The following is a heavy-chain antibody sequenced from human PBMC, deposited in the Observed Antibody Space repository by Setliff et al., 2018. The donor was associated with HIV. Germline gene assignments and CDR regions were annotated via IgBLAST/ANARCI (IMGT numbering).Heavy chain of an antibody. Sequence: ASVKVSCKASGYTFTSYGISWVRQAPGQGLEWMGWISAYNGNTNYAQKLQGRVTMTTDTSTSTAYMELRSLRSDDTAVYYCAREVEQPLVLRRASLRSLDYWGQGTLVTVSS. CDR3: AREVEQPLVLRRASLRSLDY. D-gene: IGHD6-13*01. CDR2: ISAYNGNT. J-gene: IGHJ4*02. V-gene: IGHV1-18*01. CDR1: GYTFTSYG.